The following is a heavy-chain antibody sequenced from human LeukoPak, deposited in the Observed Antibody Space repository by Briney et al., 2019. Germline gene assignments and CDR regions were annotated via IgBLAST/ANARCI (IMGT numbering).Heavy chain of an antibody. D-gene: IGHD3-10*01. V-gene: IGHV3-20*01. J-gene: IGHJ3*02. CDR1: GFTFDDYG. CDR2: INWNGGST. CDR3: ARAQHWFAELVDAFDI. Sequence: GGSLRLSCAASGFTFDDYGMSWVRQAPGKGLEWVSGINWNGGSTGYADSVKGRFTISRDNAKNSLYLQMNSLRAEDTALYHCARAQHWFAELVDAFDIWGQGTMVTVSS.